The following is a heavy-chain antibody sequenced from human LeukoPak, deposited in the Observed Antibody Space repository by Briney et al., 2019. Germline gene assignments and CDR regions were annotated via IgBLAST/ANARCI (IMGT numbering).Heavy chain of an antibody. CDR3: ARGWFDL. CDR2: ISTSGSPI. V-gene: IGHV3-48*03. Sequence: GGSLRLSCAASGFTFSTYEMNWVRQPPGKGLEWVSYISTSGSPIYYADSVKGRFTIFRDDAKNSLYLEMNSLRAEDTSIYYCARGWFDLWGQGTLVTVSP. CDR1: GFTFSTYE. J-gene: IGHJ5*02.